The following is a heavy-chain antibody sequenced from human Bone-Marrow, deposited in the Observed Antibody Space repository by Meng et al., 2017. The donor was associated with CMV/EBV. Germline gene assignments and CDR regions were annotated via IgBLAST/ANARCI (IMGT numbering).Heavy chain of an antibody. CDR2: ISSSGSTI. V-gene: IGHV3-48*03. D-gene: IGHD3-10*01. CDR3: ARLLWFRELSPGGGDY. Sequence: GGSLRLSCAASGFTFSSYEMNWVRQAPGKGLEWVSYISSSGSTIYYADSVKGRFTISRDNAKNSLYLQMNSLRAEDTAVYYCARLLWFRELSPGGGDYWGQGTLVAVSS. CDR1: GFTFSSYE. J-gene: IGHJ4*02.